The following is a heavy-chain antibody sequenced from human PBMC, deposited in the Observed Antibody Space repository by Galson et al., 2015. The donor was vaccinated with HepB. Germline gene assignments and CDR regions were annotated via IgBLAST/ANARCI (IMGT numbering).Heavy chain of an antibody. D-gene: IGHD3-22*01. V-gene: IGHV4-31*03. Sequence: TLSLTCTVSGGSISSGGYYWSWIRQHPGKGLEWIGYIYYSGSTYYNPSLKSRVTISVDTSKNQFSLKLSSVTAADTAVYYCARAYADPMGEKYYYDSSGYYLYAFDIWGQGTMVTVSS. CDR2: IYYSGST. CDR1: GGSISSGGYY. CDR3: ARAYADPMGEKYYYDSSGYYLYAFDI. J-gene: IGHJ3*02.